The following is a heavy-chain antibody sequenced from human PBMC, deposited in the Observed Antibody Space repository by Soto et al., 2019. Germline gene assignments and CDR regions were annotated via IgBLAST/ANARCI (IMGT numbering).Heavy chain of an antibody. CDR1: GFTFNDYY. D-gene: IGHD2-2*01. CDR3: ARDHCSRSNCDPRWYLDL. CDR2: ISNTGTTI. Sequence: QVQLVESGGGLVKPGGSLRLSCTASGFTFNDYYMNWFRQAPGKGLEWISYISNTGTTIYYADSVKGRFTISRDTSKNSLFLQMNSLRGEYTALYYCARDHCSRSNCDPRWYLDLWGRGTLVTVSS. V-gene: IGHV3-11*01. J-gene: IGHJ2*01.